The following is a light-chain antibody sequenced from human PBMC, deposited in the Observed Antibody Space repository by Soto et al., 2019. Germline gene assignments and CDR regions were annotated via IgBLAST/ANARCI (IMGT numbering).Light chain of an antibody. CDR1: QSISSW. CDR3: QQYNSHSLT. CDR2: KAS. J-gene: IGKJ4*01. V-gene: IGKV1-5*03. Sequence: DIQMTQSSSTLSASVGDRVTITCRASQSISSWLAWYQQKPGKAPKLLIYKASSLESGVPSRFSGSGSGTEFTLTISSLQPDDFATYYCQQYNSHSLTFGGGTKVEIK.